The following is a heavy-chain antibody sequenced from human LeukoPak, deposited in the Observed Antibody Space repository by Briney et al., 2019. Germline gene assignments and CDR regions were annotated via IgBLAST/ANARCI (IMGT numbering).Heavy chain of an antibody. J-gene: IGHJ4*02. D-gene: IGHD3-10*01. CDR2: IRSKAYGGTS. V-gene: IGHV3-49*03. CDR1: GFTFSSYA. Sequence: GGSLRLSCAASGFTFSSYAMSWIRQAPGKGLEWVGFIRSKAYGGTSEYAASVEGRFIISRDDSKSIAYLQMNSLKIEDTAVYYCSRYYGSGRRRYFDYWGQGTLVTVSS. CDR3: SRYYGSGRRRYFDY.